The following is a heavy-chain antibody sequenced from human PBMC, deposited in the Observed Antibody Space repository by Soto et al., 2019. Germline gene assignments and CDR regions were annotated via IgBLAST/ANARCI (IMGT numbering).Heavy chain of an antibody. CDR2: IYYSGST. CDR1: GGSFSSGSYH. D-gene: IGHD3-22*01. CDR3: ARYHEGVHYYYDSSGYYRYFDY. Sequence: SETLSLTCTVSGGSFSSGSYHWSWIRQPPGKGLGWLGYIYYSGSTSYNPSLKSRVTTSVDTSKNQFSLKLSSVTAADTAVYYCARYHEGVHYYYDSSGYYRYFDYWGQGTLVTVSS. J-gene: IGHJ4*02. V-gene: IGHV4-61*01.